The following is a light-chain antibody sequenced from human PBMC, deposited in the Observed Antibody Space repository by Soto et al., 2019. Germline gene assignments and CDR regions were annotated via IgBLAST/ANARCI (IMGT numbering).Light chain of an antibody. Sequence: QSALTQPASVSGSPGQSITISCTGTSSDVGGYNYVSWYQQHPGKAPKLMIYDVSNRPSGVSNRFSGSKSGNTASLTISGLQAEDEDDYYCSSYTSSSTSFYVFGTGTKVTVL. V-gene: IGLV2-14*01. CDR2: DVS. CDR3: SSYTSSSTSFYV. J-gene: IGLJ1*01. CDR1: SSDVGGYNY.